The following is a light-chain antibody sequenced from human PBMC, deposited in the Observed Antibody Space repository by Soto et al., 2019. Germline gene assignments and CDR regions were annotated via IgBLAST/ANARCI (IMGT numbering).Light chain of an antibody. Sequence: DIQMTQSPSSLSASVGDKVTITCRASQDVSIWLAWFQQKPGEAPKLLIYDASILEAGVPSRFSGSGSGTDFTFTISSLQPEDVATYYCQKCDYLPIFGPGTTVDFK. V-gene: IGKV1-33*01. CDR1: QDVSIW. J-gene: IGKJ3*01. CDR3: QKCDYLPI. CDR2: DAS.